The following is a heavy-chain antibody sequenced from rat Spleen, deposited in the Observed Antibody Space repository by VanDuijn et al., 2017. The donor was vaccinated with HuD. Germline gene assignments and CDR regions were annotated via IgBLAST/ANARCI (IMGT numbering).Heavy chain of an antibody. CDR1: GFTFSDYY. J-gene: IGHJ2*01. V-gene: IGHV5-25*01. CDR3: ARHGTTIALDY. D-gene: IGHD1-8*01. CDR2: ISSRGGST. Sequence: EVQLVESGGGLVQPGRSMKISCAASGFTFSDYYMAWVRQAPTRCLEWVASISSRGGSTYYRDSVKGRFTISRDNAKSTLNLQMDSLRSEDTATYHCARHGTTIALDYWGQGVMVTVSS.